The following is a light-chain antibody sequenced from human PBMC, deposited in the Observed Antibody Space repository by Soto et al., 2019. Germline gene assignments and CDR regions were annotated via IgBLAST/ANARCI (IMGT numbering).Light chain of an antibody. V-gene: IGKV1-5*03. CDR2: KAS. CDR3: QQYQTFSYYT. J-gene: IGKJ2*01. Sequence: DIQMTQSPSTLSASVGDRVTITCRASQTVYNWLDWYQQKPGTAPKLLIYKASSLESGVPSRFSGSGSGTEFSLIISSLQPDDSATYYCQQYQTFSYYTFGQWTTLEIK. CDR1: QTVYNW.